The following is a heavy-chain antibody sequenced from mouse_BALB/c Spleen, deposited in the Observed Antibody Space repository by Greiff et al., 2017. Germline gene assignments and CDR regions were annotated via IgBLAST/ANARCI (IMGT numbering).Heavy chain of an antibody. CDR1: GFSLSRYS. V-gene: IGHV2-6-4*01. D-gene: IGHD1-1*01. CDR3: ARNSVYYGSSAYAIDY. J-gene: IGHJ4*01. Sequence: QVQLQESGPGLVAPSQSLSITCTVSGFSLSRYSVHWVRQPPGKGLEWLGMIWGGGSTDYNSALKSRLSISKDNSKSQVFLKMNSLHTDDTAMYYCARNSVYYGSSAYAIDYWGQGTSVTVSS. CDR2: IWGGGST.